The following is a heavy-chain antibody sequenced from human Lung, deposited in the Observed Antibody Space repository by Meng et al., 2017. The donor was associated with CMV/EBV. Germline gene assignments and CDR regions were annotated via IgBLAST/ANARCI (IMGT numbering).Heavy chain of an antibody. CDR1: GASIDSDNYY. CDR3: ARADYYNLMDV. CDR2: IYYSGSS. Sequence: SXTLSLXCTVSGASIDSDNYYWSWIRQPPGKGLEWIGYIYYSGSSFYNPSLKSRVTISLNMSKNQFSLYLSSVTAADTAVYYCARADYYNLMDVWAQGTTVPVSS. J-gene: IGHJ6*02. V-gene: IGHV4-30-4*02.